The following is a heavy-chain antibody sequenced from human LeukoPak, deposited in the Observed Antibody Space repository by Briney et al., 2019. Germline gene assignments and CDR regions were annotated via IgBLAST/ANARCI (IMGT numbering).Heavy chain of an antibody. D-gene: IGHD6-19*01. J-gene: IGHJ6*03. CDR1: GFTFSSYA. CDR3: ARDQGAGIAHYYYYMDV. CDR2: ISYDGSNK. Sequence: GGSLRLSCAASGFTFSSYAMHWVRKAPGKGLEWVAVISYDGSNKYYADSVKGRFTISRDNSKNTLYLQMNSLRAEDTAVYYCARDQGAGIAHYYYYMDVWGKGTTVTVSS. V-gene: IGHV3-30*04.